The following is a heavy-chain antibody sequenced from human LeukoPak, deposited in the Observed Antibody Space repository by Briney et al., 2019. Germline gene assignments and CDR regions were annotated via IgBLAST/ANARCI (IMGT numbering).Heavy chain of an antibody. Sequence: ASVKVSCKASGYTFTGYYMHWVRQAPGQGLEWMGRINPNSGGTNYAQKFQGRVTMTRDTSISTAYMELCRLRSDDTAVYYCARDRGELGDEGWFDPWGQGTLVTVSS. J-gene: IGHJ5*02. CDR2: INPNSGGT. CDR3: ARDRGELGDEGWFDP. CDR1: GYTFTGYY. D-gene: IGHD7-27*01. V-gene: IGHV1-2*06.